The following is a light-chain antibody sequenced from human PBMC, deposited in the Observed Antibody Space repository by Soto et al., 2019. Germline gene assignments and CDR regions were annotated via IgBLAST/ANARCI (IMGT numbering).Light chain of an antibody. CDR2: DAS. Sequence: DIQMTQSPSTLSASVGDRVTITCRASQSISSWLAWYQQKPGKAPKLLIYDASSLESGVPSRFSGSGSGTEFTLTISSLQPDDFATYYCQKYNSYSPKTFGQGTKVDNK. CDR1: QSISSW. J-gene: IGKJ1*01. CDR3: QKYNSYSPKT. V-gene: IGKV1-5*01.